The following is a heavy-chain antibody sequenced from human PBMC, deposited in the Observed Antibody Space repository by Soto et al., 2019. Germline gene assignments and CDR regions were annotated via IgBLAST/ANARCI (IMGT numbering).Heavy chain of an antibody. D-gene: IGHD2-15*01. CDR3: ASRETPTGMDV. CDR2: IYTGDSDT. V-gene: IGHV5-51*01. J-gene: IGHJ6*02. Sequence: PVEPMRDSSKCWGYSFADYVICRVLQITRKRLEWVWIIYTGDSDTRYSPSFQGQVTISADKSISTAYLQWSSLKASDTAMYYCASRETPTGMDVRAQGITVTVSS. CDR1: GYSFADYV.